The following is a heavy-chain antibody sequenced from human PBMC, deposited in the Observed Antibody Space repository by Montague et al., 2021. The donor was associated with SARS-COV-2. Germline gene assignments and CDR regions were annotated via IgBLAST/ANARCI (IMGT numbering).Heavy chain of an antibody. CDR1: GASFSGYY. CDR3: ACGEFCYSGSGNYYRSALDX. Sequence: SETLSLTCPVYGASFSGYYWSWVRQSPGKGQEWIGDVILSGTTNYNPSLKGRFTISIDSSNDRFSLGLTPLSAADTGVFYCACGEFCYSGSGNYYRSALDXWGQGTTVTVSS. CDR2: VILSGTT. V-gene: IGHV4-34*12. D-gene: IGHD3-10*01. J-gene: IGHJ6*02.